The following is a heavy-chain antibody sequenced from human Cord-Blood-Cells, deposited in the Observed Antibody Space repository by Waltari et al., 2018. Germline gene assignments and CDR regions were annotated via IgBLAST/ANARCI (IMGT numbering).Heavy chain of an antibody. CDR3: ARDYYDSSGYYDDY. D-gene: IGHD3-22*01. J-gene: IGHJ4*02. CDR1: GFTVSSNY. V-gene: IGHV3-53*01. Sequence: EVQLVESGGGLIQPGGSLRLSCAASGFTVSSNYMSWVRQAPGKGLGWVSVIYSGGSTYYADSVKGRFTITRDNSKNTLYLQMNSLRAEDTALYYCARDYYDSSGYYDDYWGQGTLVTVSS. CDR2: IYSGGST.